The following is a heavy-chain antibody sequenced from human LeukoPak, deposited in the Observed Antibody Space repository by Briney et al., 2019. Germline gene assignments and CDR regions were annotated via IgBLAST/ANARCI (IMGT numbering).Heavy chain of an antibody. Sequence: MATETLSLTCTVSGGSISSYYWSWIRQPPGKGLEWIGYISNSGSTNYNPSLKSRVTISVDTSKNQFSLKLSSVTAADTAVYYYARYYYESSGYWVFDYWGQGTLVTVSS. CDR2: ISNSGST. CDR1: GGSISSYY. CDR3: ARYYYESSGYWVFDY. D-gene: IGHD3-22*01. J-gene: IGHJ4*02. V-gene: IGHV4-59*01.